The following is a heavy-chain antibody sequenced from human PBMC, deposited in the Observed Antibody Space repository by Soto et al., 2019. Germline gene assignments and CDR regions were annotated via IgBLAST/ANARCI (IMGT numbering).Heavy chain of an antibody. CDR2: MNPNSGNT. J-gene: IGHJ5*02. D-gene: IGHD6-13*01. Sequence: ASVKVSCKASGYTFTNYDINWVRQATGQGLEWMGWMNPNSGNTGYAQKFQGRVTMTRNTSISTAYMELSSLRSEDTAVYYCARGRQLVLGWFDPWGQGTLVTVSS. CDR1: GYTFTNYD. V-gene: IGHV1-8*01. CDR3: ARGRQLVLGWFDP.